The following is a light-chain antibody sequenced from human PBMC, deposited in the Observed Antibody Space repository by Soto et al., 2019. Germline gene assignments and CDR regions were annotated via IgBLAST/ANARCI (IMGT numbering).Light chain of an antibody. V-gene: IGKV4-1*01. J-gene: IGKJ4*01. CDR1: QSVLYTSNSKNY. Sequence: DIVMTQSPDSLAMSLGERATINCKSSQSVLYTSNSKNYLAWYQHKPGQPPKLLIYWASTRESAVPERFSGNGSGTDLTLSISSLQAEDVAVYFCHQYYGNPTFGGGTKVEIK. CDR2: WAS. CDR3: HQYYGNPT.